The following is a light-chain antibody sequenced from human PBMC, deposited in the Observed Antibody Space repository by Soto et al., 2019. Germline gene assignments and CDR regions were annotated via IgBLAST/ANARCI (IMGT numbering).Light chain of an antibody. Sequence: QSVLTQPASVSGAPGQRVTISCTGSSSSIGAGYDVHWYQQLPGTAPKLLIYGNSNRPSRVPDRFSGSRSGTSASLAITGLQADDEADYYCQSYDSSLSGYVFGTGTKVTVL. CDR2: GNS. J-gene: IGLJ1*01. CDR3: QSYDSSLSGYV. CDR1: SSSIGAGYD. V-gene: IGLV1-40*01.